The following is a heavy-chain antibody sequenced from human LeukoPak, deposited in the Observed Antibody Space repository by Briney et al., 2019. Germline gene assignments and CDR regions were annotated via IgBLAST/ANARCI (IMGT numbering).Heavy chain of an antibody. D-gene: IGHD6-13*01. J-gene: IGHJ6*02. CDR1: GCTFTSYG. CDR3: ARDTSIAAAGSYYYGMDV. CDR2: IIAYNGNT. V-gene: IGHV1-18*01. Sequence: ASVQVSCKASGCTFTSYGISWVRQAPGQGLEWMGWIIAYNGNTNYAQKLQGRVTMTTDTSTSTAYMELRSLRSDDTAVYYCARDTSIAAAGSYYYGMDVWGQGTTVTVSS.